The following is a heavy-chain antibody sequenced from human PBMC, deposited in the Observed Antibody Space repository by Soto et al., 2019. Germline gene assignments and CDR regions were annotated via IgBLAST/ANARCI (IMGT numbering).Heavy chain of an antibody. V-gene: IGHV3-33*01. D-gene: IGHD1-1*01. Sequence: QEQLVESGGGVVQPGRTLRLSCAASGITFNRNGMHWVRQAPAKGLEWVAVIWYDGSKTGYSDSVKGRFTISRDNAKNTLYLQMNRVRAEDTAIYYCARDRSAGDYFYYGMDVWGQGTTVTVSS. CDR3: ARDRSAGDYFYYGMDV. J-gene: IGHJ6*02. CDR1: GITFNRNG. CDR2: IWYDGSKT.